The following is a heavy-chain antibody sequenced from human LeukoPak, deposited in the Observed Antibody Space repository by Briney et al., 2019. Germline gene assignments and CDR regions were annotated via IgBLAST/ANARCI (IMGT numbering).Heavy chain of an antibody. CDR3: AAPRRGPHTLMDPRDAFDI. D-gene: IGHD5-18*01. CDR2: IVVGSGNT. CDR1: RFTFISSG. V-gene: IGHV1-58*02. J-gene: IGHJ3*02. Sequence: SVKVSCKASRFTFISSGMQWVRQARGQRLEWIGWIVVGSGNTDYAQKFQERVTITRDMSTSTAYMELSSLRSEDTAVYYCAAPRRGPHTLMDPRDAFDIWGQGTMVTVSS.